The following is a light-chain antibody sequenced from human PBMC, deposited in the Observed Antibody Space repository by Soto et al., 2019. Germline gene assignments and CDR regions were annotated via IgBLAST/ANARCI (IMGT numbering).Light chain of an antibody. J-gene: IGLJ3*02. CDR2: DTT. CDR3: LLFYSGARV. CDR1: TGAVTSGHF. Sequence: QAVVTQEPSLTVSPGGTVTLTCGSSTGAVTSGHFPYWFQQKPGQAPKTLIYDTTNKHSWTPGRFSGSLLGGKAALTLSGAQPEDEAEYYCLLFYSGARVFGGGTKVTVL. V-gene: IGLV7-46*01.